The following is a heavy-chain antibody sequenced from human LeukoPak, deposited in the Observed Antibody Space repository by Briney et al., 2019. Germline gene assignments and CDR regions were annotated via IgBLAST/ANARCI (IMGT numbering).Heavy chain of an antibody. Sequence: ASVKVSCKASGYTFTSYDISWVRQATGQGPEWMGWMNPKSGNTGYAQKFQGRVTMTRDTSISTAYVELSSLRSEDTAVYYCTRNLPRTGDFDFWGQATLVTVSS. CDR3: TRNLPRTGDFDF. CDR2: MNPKSGNT. J-gene: IGHJ5*01. D-gene: IGHD3-10*01. CDR1: GYTFTSYD. V-gene: IGHV1-8*01.